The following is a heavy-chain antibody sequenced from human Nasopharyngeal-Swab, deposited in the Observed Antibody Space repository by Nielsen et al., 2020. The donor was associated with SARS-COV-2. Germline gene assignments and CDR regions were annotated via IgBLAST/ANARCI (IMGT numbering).Heavy chain of an antibody. J-gene: IGHJ6*02. Sequence: SETLSLTCAVYGGSFSGYYWSWIRQPPGKGLEWIGEINHSGSTNYNPSLKSRVTISVDTSKNQFTLKLSSVTAADTAVYYCARRTGYYYYYGMDVWGQGTTVTVSS. V-gene: IGHV4-34*01. D-gene: IGHD3/OR15-3a*01. CDR3: ARRTGYYYYYGMDV. CDR1: GGSFSGYY. CDR2: INHSGST.